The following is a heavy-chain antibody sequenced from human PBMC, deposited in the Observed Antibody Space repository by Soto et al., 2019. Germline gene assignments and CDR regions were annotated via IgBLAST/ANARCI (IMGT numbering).Heavy chain of an antibody. CDR2: IYWNDDK. J-gene: IGHJ6*02. V-gene: IGHV2-5*01. Sequence: TLLNSTQTLTLTCTFSGFSLSTSGVGVGWIRQPPGKALEWLALIYWNDDKRYSPSLKSRLTITKDTSKNQVVLTMTNMDPVDTPTYYCAHHSVVGQADIKDYYYGMVVPSQGTSVTVS. D-gene: IGHD2-2*02. CDR3: AHHSVVGQADIKDYYYGMVV. CDR1: GFSLSTSGVG.